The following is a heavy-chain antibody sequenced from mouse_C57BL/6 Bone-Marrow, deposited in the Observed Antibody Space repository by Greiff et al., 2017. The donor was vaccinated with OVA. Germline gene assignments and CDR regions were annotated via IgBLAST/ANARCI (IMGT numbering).Heavy chain of an antibody. CDR1: GYTFTSYW. Sequence: QVQLKQPGAELVKPGASVKVSCKASGYTFTSYWMHWVKQRPGQGLEWIGRIHPSDSDTNYNQKFKGKATLTVAKSSSTAYMQSSSMTSEDSAVYNCAIYYDYDLLFAYWGQGTLVTVSA. CDR3: AIYYDYDLLFAY. CDR2: IHPSDSDT. D-gene: IGHD2-4*01. V-gene: IGHV1-74*01. J-gene: IGHJ3*01.